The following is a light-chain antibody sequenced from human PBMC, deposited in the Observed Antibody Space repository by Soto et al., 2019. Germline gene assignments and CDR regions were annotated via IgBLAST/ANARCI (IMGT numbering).Light chain of an antibody. V-gene: IGKV3-20*01. Sequence: EMVLTQSPGTLSLSPGERGTLSCRASQTVSSSYLAWYQQKPGQAPRLLIYGASRRASGIPDRFSGSGSGTDFTLTISRLEPEDCAVYYCQQYGSSPVTFGQGTRLEI. J-gene: IGKJ5*01. CDR2: GAS. CDR3: QQYGSSPVT. CDR1: QTVSSSY.